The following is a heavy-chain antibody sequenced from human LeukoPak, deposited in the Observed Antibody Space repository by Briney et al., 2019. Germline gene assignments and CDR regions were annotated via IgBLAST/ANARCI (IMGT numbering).Heavy chain of an antibody. Sequence: GGSLRLSCAASGFTFSSYWMHWVRQAPGRGLVWVSCIKSDGSSATYADSVKGRFTISRDNAKNTLHLQMNSLRAEDTAVYYCARDSSSWYYDYWGQGTLVTVSS. CDR3: ARDSSSWYYDY. J-gene: IGHJ4*02. V-gene: IGHV3-74*03. CDR1: GFTFSSYW. D-gene: IGHD6-13*01. CDR2: IKSDGSSA.